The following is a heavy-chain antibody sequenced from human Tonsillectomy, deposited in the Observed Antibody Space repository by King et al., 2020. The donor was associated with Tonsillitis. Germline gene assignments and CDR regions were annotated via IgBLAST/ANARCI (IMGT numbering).Heavy chain of an antibody. V-gene: IGHV3-30*05. D-gene: IGHD3-22*01. CDR3: ARDQSSYDSSGYYSD. Sequence: VQLVESGGGVVQPGRSLRLSCAASGFTFSSYGIHWVRQAPGKGLEWVAVISYDGSDKYYVDSVKGRFTISRDNSKNTLYLQMNSLRTEDTAVYYCARDQSSYDSSGYYSDWGQGTMVTVSS. CDR2: ISYDGSDK. J-gene: IGHJ3*01. CDR1: GFTFSSYG.